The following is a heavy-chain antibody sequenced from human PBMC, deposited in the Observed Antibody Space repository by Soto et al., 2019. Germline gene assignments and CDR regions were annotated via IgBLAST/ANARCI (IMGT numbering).Heavy chain of an antibody. J-gene: IGHJ6*02. CDR2: IYYSGRT. V-gene: IGHV4-39*01. CDR1: GGSISSSSYY. CDR3: ARHAAAGSYYYYGMDV. Sequence: PSETLSLTCTVSGGSISSSSYYWGWIRQPPGKGLEWIGSIYYSGRTYYNPSLKSRVTISVDTSKNQFSLKLSSVTAADTAVYYCARHAAAGSYYYYGMDVWGQGTTVTVSS. D-gene: IGHD6-13*01.